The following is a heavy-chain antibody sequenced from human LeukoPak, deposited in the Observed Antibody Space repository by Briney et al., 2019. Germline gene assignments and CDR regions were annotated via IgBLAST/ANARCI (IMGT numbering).Heavy chain of an antibody. V-gene: IGHV4-34*01. D-gene: IGHD3-16*01. CDR2: INHSGST. CDR3: ARVGGGLSTHYYYGMDV. CDR1: GGSFSGYY. Sequence: PSETLSPTCAVYGGSFSGYYWSWIRQPPGKGLEWIGEINHSGSTNYNPSLKSRVTISVDTSKNQFSLKLSSVTAADTAVYYCARVGGGLSTHYYYGMDVWGQGTTVTVSS. J-gene: IGHJ6*02.